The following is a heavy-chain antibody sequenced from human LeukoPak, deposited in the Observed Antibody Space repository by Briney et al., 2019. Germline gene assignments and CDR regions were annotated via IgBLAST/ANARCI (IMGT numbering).Heavy chain of an antibody. D-gene: IGHD2-2*01. CDR1: GFTFSSYA. V-gene: IGHV3-23*01. Sequence: PGGSLRLSCAASGFTFSSYAMSWVRQAPGKGLEWVSAISGSGGSTYYVDSVKGRFTISRDNSKNTLYLQMNSLRAEDTAVYYCAKDPFLLGYCSSTSCHNLDYWGQGTLVTVSS. CDR2: ISGSGGST. J-gene: IGHJ4*02. CDR3: AKDPFLLGYCSSTSCHNLDY.